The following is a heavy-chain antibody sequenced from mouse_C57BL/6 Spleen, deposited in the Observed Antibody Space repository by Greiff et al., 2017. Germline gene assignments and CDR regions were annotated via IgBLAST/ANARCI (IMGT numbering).Heavy chain of an antibody. Sequence: VQLQESGAELVKPGASVKISCKASGYAFSSYWMNWVKQRPGKGLEWIGQIYPGDGDTNYNGRFKGKATLTADKSSSTAYMQLSSLTSEDSAVYFCARGGGPNYFDVWGQGTTLTVSS. CDR1: GYAFSSYW. CDR3: ARGGGPNYFDV. D-gene: IGHD1-1*02. CDR2: IYPGDGDT. V-gene: IGHV1-80*01. J-gene: IGHJ2*01.